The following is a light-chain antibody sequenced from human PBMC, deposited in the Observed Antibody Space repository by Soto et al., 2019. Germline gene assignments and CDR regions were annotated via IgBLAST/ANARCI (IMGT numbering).Light chain of an antibody. Sequence: VMTQSPATLSVSPGGRATLSCRASQRISSNLAWYQQKPGQSPXXLLYGASTRATGIPARFSGSVSGKQFTRTISSLQSEEFAVYYCQQYNNWPPAWTFGQGTKVDI. CDR3: QQYNNWPPAWT. CDR1: QRISSN. V-gene: IGKV3-15*01. J-gene: IGKJ1*01. CDR2: GAS.